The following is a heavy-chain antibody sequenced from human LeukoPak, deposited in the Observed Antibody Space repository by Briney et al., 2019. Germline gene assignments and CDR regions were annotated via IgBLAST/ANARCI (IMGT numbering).Heavy chain of an antibody. CDR3: ARDLSNSSGWFFDY. Sequence: SETLSLTCTVSGGSISSYYWSWIRQPPGKGLEWIGYIYYSGSTNYNPSLKSRVTISVDTSKNQFSLKLSSVTAADTAVYYCARDLSNSSGWFFDYWGQGTLVTVSS. CDR2: IYYSGST. D-gene: IGHD6-19*01. J-gene: IGHJ4*02. CDR1: GGSISSYY. V-gene: IGHV4-59*01.